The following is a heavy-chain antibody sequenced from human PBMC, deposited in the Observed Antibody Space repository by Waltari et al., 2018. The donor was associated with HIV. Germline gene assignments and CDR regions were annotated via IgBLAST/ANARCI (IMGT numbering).Heavy chain of an antibody. V-gene: IGHV3-48*02. Sequence: EVQLVESGGGLVQPGGSLRLSCAASGFPFSSYSMNWVRQAPGKGLEWVSYISSSSSTIYYADSVKGRFTISRDNAKNSLYLQMNSLRDEDTAVYYCAGGLMTTSPTWGQGTLVTVSS. CDR3: AGGLMTTSPT. CDR2: ISSSSSTI. J-gene: IGHJ5*02. CDR1: GFPFSSYS. D-gene: IGHD4-17*01.